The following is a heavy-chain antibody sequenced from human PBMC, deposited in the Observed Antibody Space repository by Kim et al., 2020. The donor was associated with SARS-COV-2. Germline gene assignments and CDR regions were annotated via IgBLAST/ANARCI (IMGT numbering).Heavy chain of an antibody. Sequence: SETLSLTCTVSGGSISSSSYYWGWIRQPPGKGLEWIGSIYYSGSTYYNPSLKSRVTISVDTSKNQFSLKLSSVTAADTAVYYCARQTGGSSWYPSNYYY. D-gene: IGHD6-13*01. V-gene: IGHV4-39*01. CDR3: ARQTGGSSWYPSNYYY. CDR2: IYYSGST. CDR1: GGSISSSSYY. J-gene: IGHJ6*01.